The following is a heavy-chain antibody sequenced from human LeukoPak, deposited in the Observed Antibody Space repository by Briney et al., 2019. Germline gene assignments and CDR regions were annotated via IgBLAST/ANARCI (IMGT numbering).Heavy chain of an antibody. CDR3: ARDERAHIVVVPGAFDI. J-gene: IGHJ3*02. V-gene: IGHV3-30*02. CDR1: GFAFSSYG. D-gene: IGHD2-2*01. CDR2: IRYDGSNK. Sequence: PGGSLRLSCAASGFAFSSYGMHWVRQAPGKGLEWVAFIRYDGSNKYYADSVKGRFTISRDNAKNSLYLQMNSLRAEDTAVYYCARDERAHIVVVPGAFDIWGQGIMVTVSS.